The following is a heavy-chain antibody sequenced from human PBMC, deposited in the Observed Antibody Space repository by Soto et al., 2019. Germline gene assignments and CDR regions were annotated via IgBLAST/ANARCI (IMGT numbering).Heavy chain of an antibody. J-gene: IGHJ4*02. Sequence: EVQLVESGGGLVQPGGSLRLSCAASGFTFSRSAMHWVRQAPGKGLEHVSAISSNGGSTYDANSVKGRLTISRDNSKNSLYLQMGSLRAEDMAVYYCASAIAGYYGSGSYSVDYWGQGTLVTVSS. CDR2: ISSNGGST. V-gene: IGHV3-64*01. CDR3: ASAIAGYYGSGSYSVDY. D-gene: IGHD3-10*01. CDR1: GFTFSRSA.